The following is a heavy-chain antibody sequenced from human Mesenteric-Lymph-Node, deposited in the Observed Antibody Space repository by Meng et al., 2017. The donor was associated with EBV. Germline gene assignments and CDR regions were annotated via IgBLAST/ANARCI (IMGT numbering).Heavy chain of an antibody. CDR3: ARGKTMVRGVTSDY. V-gene: IGHV4-34*01. D-gene: IGHD3-10*01. J-gene: IGHJ4*02. Sequence: QVQQQQGGAGLLKPSETLSLTCVVYGGSFSGYYCTWIRQPPGKGLEWIGEINHSGSTNYNPSLKSRVTISLDTSKNQFSLKLNSVTAADTAVYYCARGKTMVRGVTSDYWGQGTLVTVSS. CDR2: INHSGST. CDR1: GGSFSGYY.